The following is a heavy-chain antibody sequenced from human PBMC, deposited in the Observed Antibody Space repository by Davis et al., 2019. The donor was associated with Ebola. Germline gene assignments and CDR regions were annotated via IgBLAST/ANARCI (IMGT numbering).Heavy chain of an antibody. CDR3: ARRIDY. Sequence: GESLKISCAASGFTSSSYWMSWVRQAPGKGLEWVANIKQDGSEKYYVDSVKGRFTISRDNAKNSLYLQMNSLRAEDTAVYYCARRIDYWGQGTLVTVSS. CDR2: IKQDGSEK. J-gene: IGHJ4*02. V-gene: IGHV3-7*01. CDR1: GFTSSSYW.